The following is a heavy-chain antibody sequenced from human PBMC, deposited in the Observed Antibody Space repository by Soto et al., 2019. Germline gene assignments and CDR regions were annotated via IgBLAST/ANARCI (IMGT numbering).Heavy chain of an antibody. J-gene: IGHJ4*02. CDR1: GGSISSSTYY. V-gene: IGHV4-39*01. CDR3: ARHHISEPVVPFDC. CDR2: ISYSGTT. Sequence: QVQLQESGPGLVKPSETLSLTCTVSGGSISSSTYYWGWLRQPPGKGLEWIATISYSGTTYYNPSLKRSVSVSLDTAQNQFSLKVSSVTAADTAVYYCARHHISEPVVPFDCWGQGTLVTVSS. D-gene: IGHD2-21*01.